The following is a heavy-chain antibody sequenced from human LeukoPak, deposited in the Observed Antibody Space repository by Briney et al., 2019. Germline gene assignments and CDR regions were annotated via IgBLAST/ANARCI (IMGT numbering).Heavy chain of an antibody. CDR2: ISNGGIST. D-gene: IGHD2-21*01. Sequence: PGGSLRLSCATSGFTFRNYAMIWVRQAPGKGLEWVSIISNGGISTNYADSVKGRFTISRDDSENMLYLQMNSLRAEDTAVYYCAKERLLWYTRPATYYFDYWGQGTLVTVSS. CDR1: GFTFRNYA. V-gene: IGHV3-23*03. CDR3: AKERLLWYTRPATYYFDY. J-gene: IGHJ4*02.